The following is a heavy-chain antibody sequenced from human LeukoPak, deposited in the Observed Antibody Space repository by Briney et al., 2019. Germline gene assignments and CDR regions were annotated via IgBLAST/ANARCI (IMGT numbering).Heavy chain of an antibody. V-gene: IGHV4-59*01. J-gene: IGHJ5*02. Sequence: SQNLSLTCTVSGGSISSYYWSWIRQPPGKGLEWIGYIYYSESTNYNPALKRRVTISVDTSKNQFSLKLSSVTAADTAVYYCARGGYYGSGNDFRFDPWGQGSLVTDPS. D-gene: IGHD3-10*01. CDR3: ARGGYYGSGNDFRFDP. CDR1: GGSISSYY. CDR2: IYYSEST.